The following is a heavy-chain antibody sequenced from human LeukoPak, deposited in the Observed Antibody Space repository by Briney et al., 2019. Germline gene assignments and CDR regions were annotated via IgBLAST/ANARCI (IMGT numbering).Heavy chain of an antibody. CDR3: ARYRLFPRDVFDM. CDR2: INRSDTRK. Sequence: GGSLRLSCVASGFTFSPSAMSWVRQAPGEGLEWLSAINRSDTRKWYAASVGGRLTTSRDNSKKTLCLQVNRQTDEDTAVYYCARYRLFPRDVFDMWGQGTVVTVSS. CDR1: GFTFSPSA. J-gene: IGHJ3*02. D-gene: IGHD2-15*01. V-gene: IGHV3-23*05.